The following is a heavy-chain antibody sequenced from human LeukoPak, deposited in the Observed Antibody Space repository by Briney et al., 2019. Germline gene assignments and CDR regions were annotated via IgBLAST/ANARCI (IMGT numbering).Heavy chain of an antibody. CDR3: AGRRVLDASFDY. CDR2: TYSGDNT. CDR1: GFTVSNNY. D-gene: IGHD3-16*01. V-gene: IGHV3-66*02. J-gene: IGHJ4*02. Sequence: PGGSLRLSCAASGFTVSNNYMSWVRQAPGKGLEWVSVTYSGDNTYYVESVKGRFTISRDNSKNTLFLQMNRLRAEDTAVYYCAGRRVLDASFDYWGRGTLVTVSS.